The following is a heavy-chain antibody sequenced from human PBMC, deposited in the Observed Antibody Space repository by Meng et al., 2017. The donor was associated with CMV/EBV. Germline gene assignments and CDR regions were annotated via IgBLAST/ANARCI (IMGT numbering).Heavy chain of an antibody. V-gene: IGHV3-48*03. CDR3: ARESDRSTSCPGYDY. J-gene: IGHJ4*02. CDR2: ISSSGSTI. Sequence: GESLKISCAASGFTFSSYEMNWVRQAPGKGLEWVSYISSSGSTIYYADSVKGRFTISRDNAKNSLYLQMTSLRAEDTAVYYCARESDRSTSCPGYDYWGQGTLVTVSS. D-gene: IGHD2-2*01. CDR1: GFTFSSYE.